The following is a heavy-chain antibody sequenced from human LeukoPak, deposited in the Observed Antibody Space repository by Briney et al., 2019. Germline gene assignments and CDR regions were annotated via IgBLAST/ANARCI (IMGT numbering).Heavy chain of an antibody. CDR3: ARVVGATSHLV. V-gene: IGHV4-61*02. Sequence: PSETLSLTCTVSGDSISSGSYYWNWIRQPAGKGLEWIGRIYTSGSTYYNPSLKSRVTISVDTSKNQFSLKLSSVTAADTAVYYCARVVGATSHLVWGQGTMVTVSS. CDR2: IYTSGST. CDR1: GDSISSGSYY. D-gene: IGHD1-26*01. J-gene: IGHJ3*01.